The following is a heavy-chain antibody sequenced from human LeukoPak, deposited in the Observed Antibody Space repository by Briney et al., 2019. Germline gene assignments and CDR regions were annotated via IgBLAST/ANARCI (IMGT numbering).Heavy chain of an antibody. Sequence: GGSLRLSCAASGFTFSPYPMNWVRQAPGKGLEWVSYISGPSDTIHYAGSVKGRFTISRDNAKNSLYLQMNSLGAEDTAVYYCARDLGRGRYFDSWGQGTLVTVSS. CDR1: GFTFSPYP. J-gene: IGHJ4*02. CDR3: ARDLGRGRYFDS. V-gene: IGHV3-48*04. D-gene: IGHD5-24*01. CDR2: ISGPSDTI.